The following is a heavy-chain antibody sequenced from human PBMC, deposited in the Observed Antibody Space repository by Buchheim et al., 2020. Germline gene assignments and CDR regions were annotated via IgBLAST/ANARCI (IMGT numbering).Heavy chain of an antibody. CDR2: ISYDGSNK. CDR3: AKNGPRATVTTSLLIGY. D-gene: IGHD4-17*01. CDR1: GFTFSSYG. V-gene: IGHV3-30*18. J-gene: IGHJ4*02. Sequence: VQLLESGGGLVQPGGSLRLSCAASGFTFSSYGMHWVRQAPGKGLEWVAVISYDGSNKYYADSVKGRFTISRDNSKNTLYLQMNSLRAEDTAVYYCAKNGPRATVTTSLLIGYWGQGTL.